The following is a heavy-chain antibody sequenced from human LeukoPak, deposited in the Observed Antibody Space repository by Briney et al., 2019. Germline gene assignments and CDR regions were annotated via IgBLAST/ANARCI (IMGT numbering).Heavy chain of an antibody. CDR1: GVTLSTLA. CDR3: ARAPGNTGYGYFDY. Sequence: SLSPSSAPSGVTLSTLAMHWVRQAAGPWREWVAVKSYDGSYKYCAAYVKGRFTICLDNSKNTLYLQINSQRAEDTAVYSCARAPGNTGYGYFDYWGQGTLVTVSA. D-gene: IGHD5-12*01. CDR2: KSYDGSYK. V-gene: IGHV3-30*11. J-gene: IGHJ4*02.